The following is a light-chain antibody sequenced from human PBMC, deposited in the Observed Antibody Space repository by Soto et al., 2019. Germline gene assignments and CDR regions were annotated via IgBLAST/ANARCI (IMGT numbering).Light chain of an antibody. CDR3: QQSYKILT. Sequence: DIQLTQSPASLSASVGDRVTITCRASDNIGSNLNWYQHQTGTAPKLLIYAASSLQGGVPSRFSGSGCGTQFTLNISGLQTEDFATYYCQQSYKILTFGGGTWVDI. V-gene: IGKV1-39*01. CDR1: DNIGSN. CDR2: AAS. J-gene: IGKJ4*01.